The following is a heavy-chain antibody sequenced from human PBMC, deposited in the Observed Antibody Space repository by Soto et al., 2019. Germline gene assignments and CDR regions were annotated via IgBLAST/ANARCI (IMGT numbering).Heavy chain of an antibody. CDR3: ARDRDDYGSGNYYNRIDF. Sequence: QVQLVQSGAEVKKPGSSVKVSCKASGGIFSTYAISWLRQAPGQGLEWMGGIIPLFETPNYAQRFQGRVTITADESTSTDYMELSRLRSEDTAVYYCARDRDDYGSGNYYNRIDFWGQGTLVTVSS. CDR1: GGIFSTYA. J-gene: IGHJ4*02. D-gene: IGHD3-10*01. CDR2: IIPLFETP. V-gene: IGHV1-69*01.